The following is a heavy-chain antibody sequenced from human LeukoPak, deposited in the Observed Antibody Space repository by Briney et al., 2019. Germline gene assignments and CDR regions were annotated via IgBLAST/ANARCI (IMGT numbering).Heavy chain of an antibody. CDR2: ISIYNDDT. CDR1: GYTFPSHG. V-gene: IGHV1-18*01. Sequence: GASVKDSCKASGYTFPSHGISWVRQAPGQGLEWMGWISIYNDDTNYAQKFQGRVTMTTNTSTSTVYMELRSLRSDDTAVYYCARDLGSLSKYRNGPGDYWGQGTLVTVSS. D-gene: IGHD2/OR15-2a*01. CDR3: ARDLGSLSKYRNGPGDY. J-gene: IGHJ4*02.